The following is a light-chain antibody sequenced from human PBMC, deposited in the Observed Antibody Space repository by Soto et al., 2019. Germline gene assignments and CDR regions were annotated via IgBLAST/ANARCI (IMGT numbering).Light chain of an antibody. CDR3: CSYAGSNNILV. J-gene: IGLJ3*02. CDR1: SSDVGGYNH. V-gene: IGLV2-8*01. CDR2: EVS. Sequence: QSALTQPPSASGAPGQSVTISCTGTSSDVGGYNHVSWYQQHPGKTPQLMIYEVSKRPSGVPDRFSGSKSGSTASLTVSGGQDEDEADYYCCSYAGSNNILVFGGGTKLTVL.